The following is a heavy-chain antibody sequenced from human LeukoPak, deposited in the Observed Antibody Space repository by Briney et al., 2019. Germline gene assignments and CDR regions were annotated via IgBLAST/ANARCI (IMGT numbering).Heavy chain of an antibody. CDR2: INPNSGGT. D-gene: IGHD2-2*02. Sequence: ASVKVSCKASGYTFTGYYMHWVRQAPGQGLEWMGWINPNSGGTNYAQKFQGRVTMTRDTSISTAYMELSRLRSDDTAVYYCARGEDIVVVPAAILGDYWGQGTLVTVSS. CDR3: ARGEDIVVVPAAILGDY. CDR1: GYTFTGYY. J-gene: IGHJ4*02. V-gene: IGHV1-2*02.